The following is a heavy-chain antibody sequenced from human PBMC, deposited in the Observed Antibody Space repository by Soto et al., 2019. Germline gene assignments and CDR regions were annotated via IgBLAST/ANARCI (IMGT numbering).Heavy chain of an antibody. CDR2: INAGNGNT. J-gene: IGHJ4*02. CDR1: GYTFTSYA. D-gene: IGHD6-19*01. CDR3: ARDQSTVAAQFDY. Sequence: GASVKVSCKASGYTFTSYAMHWVRQAPGQRLEWMGWINAGNGNTKYSQKFQGRVTITRDTSASTAYMELSSLRSEDTAVYYCARDQSTVAAQFDYWGQGTLVTVSS. V-gene: IGHV1-3*01.